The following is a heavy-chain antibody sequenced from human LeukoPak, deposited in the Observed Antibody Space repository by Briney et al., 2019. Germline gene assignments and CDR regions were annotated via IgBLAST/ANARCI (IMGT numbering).Heavy chain of an antibody. Sequence: PGGSLRLSCAASGFTFSDYYMSWIRQAPGKGLEWVSYISSSGSTIYYADSVKGRFTISRDNAKNSPYLQMNSLRAEDTAVYYCARDLAVGATTGWFDPWGQGTLVTVSS. V-gene: IGHV3-11*01. CDR3: ARDLAVGATTGWFDP. D-gene: IGHD1-26*01. CDR2: ISSSGSTI. CDR1: GFTFSDYY. J-gene: IGHJ5*02.